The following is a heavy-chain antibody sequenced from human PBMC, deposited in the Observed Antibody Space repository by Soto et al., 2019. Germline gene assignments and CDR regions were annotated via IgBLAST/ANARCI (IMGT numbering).Heavy chain of an antibody. V-gene: IGHV4-34*01. D-gene: IGHD3-10*01. CDR3: ARAKLSIVRGAPGYYYGMDV. CDR1: GGSFSGYY. CDR2: IKDSGST. Sequence: PSETLSLTSAVYGGSFSGYYWTWIRQPPGKGRGWSEEIKDSGSTNYNPTVKSPVTISVDTAKNPFSLKRSSVTAAGTAVYCCARAKLSIVRGAPGYYYGMDVGGQGPTVPV. J-gene: IGHJ6*02.